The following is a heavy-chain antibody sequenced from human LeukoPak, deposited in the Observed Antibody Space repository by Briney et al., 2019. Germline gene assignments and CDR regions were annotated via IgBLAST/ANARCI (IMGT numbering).Heavy chain of an antibody. J-gene: IGHJ4*02. CDR3: VSSLHGFSYGPGY. CDR2: ISWNSGSI. V-gene: IGHV3-9*01. Sequence: PGRSLRLSCAASGFTFDDYAMHWVRQAPGKGLEWVSGISWNSGSIGYADSVKGRFTISRDNAKNSLYLQMNSLRVEDTAMYYCVSSLHGFSYGPGYWGQGTLVIVSS. D-gene: IGHD3-10*01. CDR1: GFTFDDYA.